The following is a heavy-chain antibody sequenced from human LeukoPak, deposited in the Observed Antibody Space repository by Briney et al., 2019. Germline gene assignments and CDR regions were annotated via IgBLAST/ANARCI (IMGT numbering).Heavy chain of an antibody. CDR1: GFTFSSYG. CDR3: AKVNSETYYAWFDP. CDR2: ISYDGSNK. J-gene: IGHJ5*02. V-gene: IGHV3-30*18. D-gene: IGHD1-26*01. Sequence: PGGSLRLSCAASGFTFSSYGMHWVRQAPGKGLEWVAVISYDGSNKYYADSVKGRFTISRDNSKNTLYLQMNSLRAEDTAVYYCAKVNSETYYAWFDPWGQGTLVTVSS.